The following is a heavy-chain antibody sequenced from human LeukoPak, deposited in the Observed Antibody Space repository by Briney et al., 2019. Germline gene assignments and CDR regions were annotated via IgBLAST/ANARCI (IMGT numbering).Heavy chain of an antibody. CDR2: ISSGGTYE. V-gene: IGHV3-30*07. CDR3: AGDRGCCSTTCSVDY. CDR1: GFTFSNYA. D-gene: IGHD2-2*01. Sequence: PGGSLRLSCAASGFTFSNYAMHWVRQAPGKGLEWVSLISSGGTYEYYADSVKGRFTISRDDAKNSLYLQMNNLRAEDTAVYYCAGDRGCCSTTCSVDYWGQGTLVTVSS. J-gene: IGHJ4*02.